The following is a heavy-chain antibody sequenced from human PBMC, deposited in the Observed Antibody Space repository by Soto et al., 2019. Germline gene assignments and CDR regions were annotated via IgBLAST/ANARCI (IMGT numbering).Heavy chain of an antibody. CDR3: ARELQKKNWFDP. V-gene: IGHV1-69*13. CDR2: IIPIFGTA. Sequence: SVKVSCKASGGTFSSYAISWVRQAPGQGLEWMGGIIPIFGTANYAQKFQGRVTITADESTRTAYMELSSLRSEDTAVYYCARELQKKNWFDPWGQGTLVTVSS. J-gene: IGHJ5*02. CDR1: GGTFSSYA. D-gene: IGHD4-4*01.